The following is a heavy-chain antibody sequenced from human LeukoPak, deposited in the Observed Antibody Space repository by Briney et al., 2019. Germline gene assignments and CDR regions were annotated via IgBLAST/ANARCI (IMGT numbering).Heavy chain of an antibody. CDR1: GDSISLGGHY. J-gene: IGHJ2*01. D-gene: IGHD3-3*01. Sequence: PSETLSLTCDVSGDSISLGGHYWGWIRQPPGKGLEWIGEINHSGSTNYNPSLKSRVTISVDTSKNQFSLKLSSVTVADTAVYYCARHQGVVDLWGRGSLVTVSS. V-gene: IGHV4-34*01. CDR2: INHSGST. CDR3: ARHQGVVDL.